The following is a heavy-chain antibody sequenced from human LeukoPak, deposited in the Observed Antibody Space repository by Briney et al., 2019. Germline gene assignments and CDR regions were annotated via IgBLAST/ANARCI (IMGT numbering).Heavy chain of an antibody. CDR3: ARGRITMVRGVQYYFDY. CDR1: GDSISSYY. V-gene: IGHV4-59*12. CDR2: IFYSGST. Sequence: SETLSLTCTVSGDSISSYYWSWIRQPPGKGLEWIGYIFYSGSTNYNPSLKSRVTISVDTSKNQFSLKLSSVTAADTAVYYCARGRITMVRGVQYYFDYWGQGTLVTVSS. D-gene: IGHD3-10*01. J-gene: IGHJ4*02.